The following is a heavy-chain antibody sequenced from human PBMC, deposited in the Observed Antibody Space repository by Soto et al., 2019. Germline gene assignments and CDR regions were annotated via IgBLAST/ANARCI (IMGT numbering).Heavy chain of an antibody. CDR1: GYTFTSYG. J-gene: IGHJ4*02. CDR2: ISAYNGNT. V-gene: IGHV1-18*04. CDR3: ARDLAAAGTTFFDY. D-gene: IGHD6-13*01. Sequence: ASVKVSCKASGYTFTSYGISWVRQAPGQGLEWMGWISAYNGNTNYAQKLQGRVTMTTDTSTSTAYMELTSVTAADTAVYYCARDLAAAGTTFFDYWGQGTLVTVSS.